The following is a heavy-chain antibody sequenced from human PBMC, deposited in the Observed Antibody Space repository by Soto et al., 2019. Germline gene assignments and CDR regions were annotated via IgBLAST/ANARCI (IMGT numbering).Heavy chain of an antibody. Sequence: QVQLVQSGAEVKKPESSVKVSCKAPGGTFRTYAISWVRQAPGQGLEWMGGIIPMFGTANYAQRFQDRVTITADESTYTVYMELSSLRSEDTAVYFCASGIQVWLRRINNGYSGWGQGTLVTVSS. J-gene: IGHJ4*02. CDR2: IIPMFGTA. V-gene: IGHV1-69*12. D-gene: IGHD5-12*01. CDR3: ASGIQVWLRRINNGYSG. CDR1: GGTFRTYA.